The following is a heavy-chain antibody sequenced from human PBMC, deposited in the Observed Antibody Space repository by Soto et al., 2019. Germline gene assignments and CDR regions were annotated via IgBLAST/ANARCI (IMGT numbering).Heavy chain of an antibody. Sequence: QDQLVQSGAEVKKPGSSVKVSCKASGGTFSSHTFSWVRQAPGQGLEWMGRIIPALGTATYAQKFQGRVTITADESATTVYMELNSLRSEDTAVYYCARPDFGVYWYFDLWGHGTLVTVSS. D-gene: IGHD4-17*01. CDR1: GGTFSSHT. V-gene: IGHV1-69*08. J-gene: IGHJ2*01. CDR2: IIPALGTA. CDR3: ARPDFGVYWYFDL.